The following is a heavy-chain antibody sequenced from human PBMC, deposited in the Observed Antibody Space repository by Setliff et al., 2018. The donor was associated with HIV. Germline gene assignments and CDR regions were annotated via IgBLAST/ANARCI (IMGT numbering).Heavy chain of an antibody. CDR2: IYHSGGT. Sequence: SETLSLTCAVSGYSISSGYFWGWIRQPPGRGLEWIGNIYHSGGTHYNPSLRSRVTISVDTSKNQFYLNLRSVTATDTAIYSCARSRHCGSDCYFDLSGQGTLVTVSS. J-gene: IGHJ4*02. D-gene: IGHD2-21*02. CDR3: ARSRHCGSDCYFDL. V-gene: IGHV4-38-2*01. CDR1: GYSISSGYF.